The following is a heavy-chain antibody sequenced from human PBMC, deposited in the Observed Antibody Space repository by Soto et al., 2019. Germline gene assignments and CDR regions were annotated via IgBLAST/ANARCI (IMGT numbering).Heavy chain of an antibody. J-gene: IGHJ6*04. CDR2: IYYSGST. Sequence: SETLSLTCTVSGGSISSGGYYWSWIRQHPEKGLEWIGYIYYSGSTYYNPSLKSRVTISVDTSKDQFSLKLSSVTAADTAVYYCARFRRNYYDSSTSGGGLYYYGTDVCGKGTLVTVSS. CDR3: ARFRRNYYDSSTSGGGLYYYGTDV. V-gene: IGHV4-31*03. D-gene: IGHD3-22*01. CDR1: GGSISSGGYY.